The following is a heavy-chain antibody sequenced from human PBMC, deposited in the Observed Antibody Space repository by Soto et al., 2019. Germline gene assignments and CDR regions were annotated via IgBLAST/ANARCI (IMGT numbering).Heavy chain of an antibody. D-gene: IGHD6-13*01. V-gene: IGHV4-34*01. Sequence: SETLSLTCAVYGGSFSGYYWSWIRQPPGKGLEWIGEINHSGSTNYNPSLKSRVTISVDTSKNQFSLKLSSVTAADTAVYYCARVPQLVLGGTQKYFDYWGQGTLVTVS. CDR3: ARVPQLVLGGTQKYFDY. CDR2: INHSGST. J-gene: IGHJ4*02. CDR1: GGSFSGYY.